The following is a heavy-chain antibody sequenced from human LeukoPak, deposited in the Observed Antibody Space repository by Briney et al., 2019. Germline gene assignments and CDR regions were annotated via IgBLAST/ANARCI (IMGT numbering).Heavy chain of an antibody. CDR1: GGTFSSYA. D-gene: IGHD2-2*01. V-gene: IGHV1-69*13. CDR3: ARAPQDIVVVPAPFAEYFQH. J-gene: IGHJ1*01. CDR2: IIPIFGTA. Sequence: ASVKVSCKASGGTFSSYAISWVRQAPGQGLEWMGGIIPIFGTANYAQKFQGRVTITADESTSTAYMELRSLRSEDTAVYYCARAPQDIVVVPAPFAEYFQHWGQGTLVTVSS.